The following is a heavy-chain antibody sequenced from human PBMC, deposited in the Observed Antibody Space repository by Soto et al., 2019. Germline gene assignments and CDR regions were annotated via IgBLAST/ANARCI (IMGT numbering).Heavy chain of an antibody. J-gene: IGHJ6*03. D-gene: IGHD3-3*01. CDR2: IDWDDDK. Sequence: SGPTLVNPTQTLTLTCTFSGFSLSTSGMCVSWIRQPPGKALEWLARIDWDDDKYYSTSLKTRLTISKDTSKNQVVLTMTNMDPVDTATYYCARIRLEWLSTYYYMDVWGKGTTVTVSS. CDR3: ARIRLEWLSTYYYMDV. V-gene: IGHV2-70*11. CDR1: GFSLSTSGMC.